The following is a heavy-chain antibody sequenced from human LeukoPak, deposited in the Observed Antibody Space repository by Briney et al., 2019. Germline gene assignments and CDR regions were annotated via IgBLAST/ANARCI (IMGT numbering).Heavy chain of an antibody. Sequence: SVKVSCKASGGTFSSYAISWVRQAPGQGLEWMGGIIPIFGTANYAQKFQGRVTITADESASTAYVELSSLRSEDTAVYYCARDQYDSSGYFDPWGQGTLVTVSS. CDR1: GGTFSSYA. D-gene: IGHD3-22*01. CDR3: ARDQYDSSGYFDP. V-gene: IGHV1-69*13. J-gene: IGHJ5*02. CDR2: IIPIFGTA.